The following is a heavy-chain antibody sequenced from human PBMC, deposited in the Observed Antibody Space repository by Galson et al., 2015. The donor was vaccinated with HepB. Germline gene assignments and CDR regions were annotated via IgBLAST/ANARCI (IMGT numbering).Heavy chain of an antibody. CDR1: GGTFSSYA. J-gene: IGHJ5*02. Sequence: SVKVSCKASGGTFSSYAINWVRQAPGQGLEWMGGIIPIFGTANYAQKFQGRVTITADESTSTAYMELSSLRSEDTAVYYCARDCSSTSCYANWFDPWGQGTLVTVSS. D-gene: IGHD2-2*01. V-gene: IGHV1-69*13. CDR2: IIPIFGTA. CDR3: ARDCSSTSCYANWFDP.